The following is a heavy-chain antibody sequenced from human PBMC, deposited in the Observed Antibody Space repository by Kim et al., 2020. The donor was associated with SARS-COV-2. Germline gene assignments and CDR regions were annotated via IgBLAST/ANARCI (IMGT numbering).Heavy chain of an antibody. D-gene: IGHD3-16*01. V-gene: IGHV4-34*13. Sequence: SPSLESRVTISVDPSKNQFSLKLSSVTAADTAVYYCARGGGDNYYYGMDVWGQGTTVTVSS. CDR3: ARGGGDNYYYGMDV. J-gene: IGHJ6*02.